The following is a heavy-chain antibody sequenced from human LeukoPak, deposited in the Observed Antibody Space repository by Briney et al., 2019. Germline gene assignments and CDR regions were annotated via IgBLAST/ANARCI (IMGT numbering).Heavy chain of an antibody. V-gene: IGHV1-2*02. CDR2: INPNSGGT. Sequence: GASVKVSCKASGYTFTGYYMHWVRQAPVQGLEWMGWINPNSGGTNYAQKFQGRVTMTRDTSISTAYMELSRLRSDDTAVYYCATTELGAAAGTGTFDYWGQGTLVTVSS. J-gene: IGHJ4*02. D-gene: IGHD6-13*01. CDR3: ATTELGAAAGTGTFDY. CDR1: GYTFTGYY.